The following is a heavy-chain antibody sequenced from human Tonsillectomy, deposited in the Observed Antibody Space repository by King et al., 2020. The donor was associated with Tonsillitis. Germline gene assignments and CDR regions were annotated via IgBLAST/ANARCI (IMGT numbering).Heavy chain of an antibody. V-gene: IGHV3-48*01. Sequence: VQLVESGGGLVQPGGSLRLSCAASGFTFSSYSMNWVRQAPGKGLEWVSYITSSSTVYYGDSVKGRFTISRDNAKNSLYLQMNSLRAEDTALYYCARVERGAFDIWGQGTMVTVSS. CDR2: ITSSSTV. CDR3: ARVERGAFDI. CDR1: GFTFSSYS. J-gene: IGHJ3*02. D-gene: IGHD3-3*01.